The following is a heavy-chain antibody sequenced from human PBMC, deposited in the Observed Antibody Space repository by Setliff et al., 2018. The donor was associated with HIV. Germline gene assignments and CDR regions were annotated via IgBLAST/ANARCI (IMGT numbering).Heavy chain of an antibody. D-gene: IGHD1-26*01. Sequence: PGGSLRLSCAASGFTFSDYYMSWIRQAPGKGLEWVSYISSSGSTKYYADSVKGRFTIARDNAKNTLYLQMNSLRAEDTAVYYCARERISVGGAQGADYWGQGTLVTVSS. CDR1: GFTFSDYY. CDR2: ISSSGSTK. CDR3: ARERISVGGAQGADY. J-gene: IGHJ4*02. V-gene: IGHV3-11*04.